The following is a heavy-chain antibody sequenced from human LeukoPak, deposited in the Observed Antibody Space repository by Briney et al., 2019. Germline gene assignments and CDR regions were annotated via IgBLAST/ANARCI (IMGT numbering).Heavy chain of an antibody. J-gene: IGHJ4*02. V-gene: IGHV4-38-2*01. CDR3: VRYGDY. CDR2: IYHSGST. D-gene: IGHD5-18*01. CDR1: GYSISSGYY. Sequence: PSETLSLTCAVSGYSISSGYYWGWIRQPPGKGLEWIGSIYHSGSTYYNPSLKSRVTISVDTSKNQFSLKLSSVTAADTAVYYCVRYGDYWGQGTLVTVSS.